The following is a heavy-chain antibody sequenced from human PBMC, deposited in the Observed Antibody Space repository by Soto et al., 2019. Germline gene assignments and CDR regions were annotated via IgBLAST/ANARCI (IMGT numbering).Heavy chain of an antibody. Sequence: QLHLHESGPGLVKPSETLSLSCSVSGDSITRSGFYWAWIRRPPGKELEWIGSMYHTGGTYYKPSLESRLTMSVDTSKSQCSLRLTSMTAADAGVYFCARVRGGDTHVFDFWGQGARVTVSS. J-gene: IGHJ4*02. CDR3: ARVRGGDTHVFDF. CDR1: GDSITRSGFY. D-gene: IGHD3-10*01. V-gene: IGHV4-39*01. CDR2: MYHTGGT.